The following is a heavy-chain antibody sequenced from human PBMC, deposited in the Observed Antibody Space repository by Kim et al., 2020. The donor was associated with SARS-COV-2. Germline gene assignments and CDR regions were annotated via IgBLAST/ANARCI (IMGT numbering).Heavy chain of an antibody. J-gene: IGHJ4*02. CDR1: GGSISSYY. Sequence: SETLSLTCTVSGGSISSYYWSWIRQPPGKGLEWIGYIYYSGSTNYNPSLKSRVTISVDTSKNQFSLKLSSVTAADTAVYYCARHQWGGSYGAVGSVDYWGQGTLVTVSS. CDR2: IYYSGST. V-gene: IGHV4-59*08. CDR3: ARHQWGGSYGAVGSVDY. D-gene: IGHD1-26*01.